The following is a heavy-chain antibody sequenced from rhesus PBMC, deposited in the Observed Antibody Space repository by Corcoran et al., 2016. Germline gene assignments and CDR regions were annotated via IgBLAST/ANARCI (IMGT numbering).Heavy chain of an antibody. CDR1: GGSISDDYY. CDR3: ARLSSYYFDY. J-gene: IGHJ4*01. V-gene: IGHV4-143*01. CDR2: IYGNSAST. Sequence: QVQLQESGPGLVKPSETLSLTCAVSGGSISDDYYWSWIRQPPGKGLEWIGDIYGNSASTNDNPSLKNRVTISKNPSEKQFSLKLSSVTAADTAVYYCARLSSYYFDYWGQGVLVTVSS.